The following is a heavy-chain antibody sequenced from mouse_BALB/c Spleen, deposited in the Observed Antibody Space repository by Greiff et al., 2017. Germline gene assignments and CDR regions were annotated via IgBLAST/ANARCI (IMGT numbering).Heavy chain of an antibody. D-gene: IGHD1-1*01. J-gene: IGHJ1*01. CDR1: GYSITSDYA. V-gene: IGHV3-2*02. CDR2: ISYSGST. CDR3: AILLRDHWYFDV. Sequence: EVHLVESGPGLVKPSQSLSLTCTVTGYSITSDYAWNWIRQFPGNKLEWMGYISYSGSTSYNPSLKSRISITRDTSKNQFFLQLNSVTTEDTATYYCAILLRDHWYFDVWGAGTTVTVSS.